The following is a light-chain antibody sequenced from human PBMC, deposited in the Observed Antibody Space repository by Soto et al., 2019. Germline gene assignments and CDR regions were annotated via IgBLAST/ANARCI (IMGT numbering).Light chain of an antibody. CDR1: QDISNY. Sequence: DIQMTQSPSSLSASVGARVTITCQASQDISNYLNWYQQKPGKAPKLLIYDASNLETGVPSRFSGTGSWTDFTFTIRSLQPEDIATYYCQQYDNLPLTFGGGTKVEIK. J-gene: IGKJ4*01. V-gene: IGKV1-33*01. CDR3: QQYDNLPLT. CDR2: DAS.